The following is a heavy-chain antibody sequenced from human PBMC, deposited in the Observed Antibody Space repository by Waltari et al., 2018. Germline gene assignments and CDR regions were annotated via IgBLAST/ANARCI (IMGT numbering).Heavy chain of an antibody. CDR1: GFTFSSYS. CDR3: ARDRDGDYVDY. V-gene: IGHV3-21*01. D-gene: IGHD4-17*01. J-gene: IGHJ4*02. Sequence: EVQLVESGGGLVKPGGSLRLSCAASGFTFSSYSMNWVRQAPGKGLEWVSSISSRSSYIYYADSGKGRFTISRDNAKNSLYLQMNSLRAEDTAVYYCARDRDGDYVDYWGQGTLVTVSS. CDR2: ISSRSSYI.